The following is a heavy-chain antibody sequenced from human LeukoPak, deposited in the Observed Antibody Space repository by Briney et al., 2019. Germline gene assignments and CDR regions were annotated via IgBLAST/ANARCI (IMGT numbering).Heavy chain of an antibody. V-gene: IGHV4-34*01. CDR1: GGSFSGYY. CDR3: ARLADYSNYYLQY. CDR2: INHSGST. J-gene: IGHJ4*02. Sequence: PSETLSLTCAVYGGSFSGYYWSWIRQPPGKGLERIGEINHSRITEWIGEINHSGSTNYNPSLKNRVIISLDTPKNQFSLKLSSVTAADTAVYYCARLADYSNYYLQYWGQGTLVTVSS. D-gene: IGHD4-11*01.